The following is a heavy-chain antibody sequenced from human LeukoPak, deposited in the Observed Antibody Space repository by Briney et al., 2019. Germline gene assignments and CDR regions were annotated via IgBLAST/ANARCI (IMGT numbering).Heavy chain of an antibody. CDR1: GFTFSSYG. CDR2: IWYDGSNK. Sequence: GGSLRLSCTASGFTFSSYGMHWVRQAPGKGLEWVAVIWYDGSNKYYADSVKGRFTISRDNSKNTLYLQMNSLRAEDTAVYYCASGAGGVGQFDYWGQGTLVTVSS. V-gene: IGHV3-33*01. CDR3: ASGAGGVGQFDY. D-gene: IGHD1-26*01. J-gene: IGHJ4*02.